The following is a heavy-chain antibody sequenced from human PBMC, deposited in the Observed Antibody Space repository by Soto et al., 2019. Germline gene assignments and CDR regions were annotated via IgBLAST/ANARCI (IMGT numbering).Heavy chain of an antibody. CDR1: GFTFSSYA. J-gene: IGHJ4*02. CDR3: AKLPVVVVPAAFPVYFDY. CDR2: ISGSGGST. Sequence: GGSLRLSCAASGFTFSSYAMSWVRQAPGKGLEWVSAISGSGGSTYYADSVKGRFTISRDNSKNTLYLQMNSLGAEDTAVYYCAKLPVVVVPAAFPVYFDYWGQGTLVTVSS. V-gene: IGHV3-23*01. D-gene: IGHD2-2*01.